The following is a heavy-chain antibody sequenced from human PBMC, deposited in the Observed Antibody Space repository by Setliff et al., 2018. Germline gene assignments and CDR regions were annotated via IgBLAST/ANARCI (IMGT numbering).Heavy chain of an antibody. CDR2: IYIGGSA. V-gene: IGHV4-4*07. CDR3: ARSFSRREKFLLDY. J-gene: IGHJ4*02. CDR1: GGSISSYY. Sequence: PSETLSLTCTVSGGSISSYYWRWIRQPAGKGLEWIGHIYIGGSANYNPSLKSRVTISMDTSKNQFSLKVSSVTAADTAVYYCARSFSRREKFLLDYWGQGALVTVSS.